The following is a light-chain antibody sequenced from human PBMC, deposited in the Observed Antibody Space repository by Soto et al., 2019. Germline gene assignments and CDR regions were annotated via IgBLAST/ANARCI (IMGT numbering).Light chain of an antibody. CDR1: NSNIGYST. V-gene: IGLV1-44*01. CDR2: NDD. CDR3: AAWERSLYAL. J-gene: IGLJ2*01. Sequence: QSVLTQPPSASGTPGQRVTISCSGSNSNIGYSTVNWYQHLPGTAPKLLIYNDDRRPSGVPDRFSGSKSGTSASLTISGLQTEDEAEYYCAAWERSLYALFGGGTKLTVL.